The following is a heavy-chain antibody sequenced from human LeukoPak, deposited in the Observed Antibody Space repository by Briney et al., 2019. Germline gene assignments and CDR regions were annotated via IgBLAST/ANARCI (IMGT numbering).Heavy chain of an antibody. CDR2: IYYSGST. D-gene: IGHD1-26*01. CDR1: GGSISSYY. V-gene: IGHV4-59*01. J-gene: IGHJ4*02. Sequence: SETLSLTCTVSGGSISSYYWSWIPQPPGKALEWIGYIYYSGSTNYNPSLKSRVTISVDTSENQFSLKLSSVTAADTAVYYCAEAASVGTFDYWGQGTLVTVSS. CDR3: AEAASVGTFDY.